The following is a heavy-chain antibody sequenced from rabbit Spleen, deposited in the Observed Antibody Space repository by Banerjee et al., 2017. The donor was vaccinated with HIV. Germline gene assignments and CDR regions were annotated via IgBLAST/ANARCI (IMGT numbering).Heavy chain of an antibody. CDR1: GFSFSSGYD. D-gene: IGHD1-1*01. J-gene: IGHJ4*01. CDR3: ARDLDGVIGWNFGW. CDR2: IAGSSSGFT. V-gene: IGHV1S40*01. Sequence: QQLVESGGDLVKPGASLTLTCTASGFSFSSGYDMCWVRQAPGKGLEWISCIAGSSSGFTYSATWTKGRFIISKTSSTTVTLQMTSLTAADTATYFCARDLDGVIGWNFGWWGPGTLVTVS.